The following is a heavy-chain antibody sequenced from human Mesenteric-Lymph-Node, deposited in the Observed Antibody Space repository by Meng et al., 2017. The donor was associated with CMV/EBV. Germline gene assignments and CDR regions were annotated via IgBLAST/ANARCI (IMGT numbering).Heavy chain of an antibody. Sequence: YTFTGEYIHWVQPDPGQGVEWMGWVSPSNGGTNYAKNFQGRVTMTRDTSISTIYMDLNRLTSDDTAVYYCARAGNTVSGVVNYGMDVWGEGTTVTVSS. J-gene: IGHJ6*04. CDR2: VSPSNGGT. CDR1: YTFTGEY. D-gene: IGHD3-3*01. CDR3: ARAGNTVSGVVNYGMDV. V-gene: IGHV1-2*02.